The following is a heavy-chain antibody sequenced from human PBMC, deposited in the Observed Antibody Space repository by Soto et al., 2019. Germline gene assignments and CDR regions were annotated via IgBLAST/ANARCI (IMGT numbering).Heavy chain of an antibody. CDR1: GFTFSSYA. Sequence: GGSLRLSCAASGFTFSSYAMHWVRQAPGKGLEWVAVISYDGSNKYYADSVKGRFTISRDNSKNTLYLQMNSLRAEDTAVYYCARGPPPDTAMVLQYYYYGMDVWGQGTTVTVSS. V-gene: IGHV3-30-3*01. J-gene: IGHJ6*02. CDR3: ARGPPPDTAMVLQYYYYGMDV. D-gene: IGHD5-18*01. CDR2: ISYDGSNK.